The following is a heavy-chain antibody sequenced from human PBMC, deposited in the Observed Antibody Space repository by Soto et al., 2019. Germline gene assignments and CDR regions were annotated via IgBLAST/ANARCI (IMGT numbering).Heavy chain of an antibody. V-gene: IGHV3-9*01. CDR2: ISWNSGSI. CDR3: AKGSLLWGDYDRGPFDY. Sequence: GGSLRLSCAASGFTFDDYAMHWVRQAPGKGLEWVSGISWNSGSIGYADSVKGRFTISRDKAKNSLYLQMNSLRAEDTALYYCAKGSLLWGDYDRGPFDYWGQGTLVTVSS. D-gene: IGHD4-17*01. CDR1: GFTFDDYA. J-gene: IGHJ4*02.